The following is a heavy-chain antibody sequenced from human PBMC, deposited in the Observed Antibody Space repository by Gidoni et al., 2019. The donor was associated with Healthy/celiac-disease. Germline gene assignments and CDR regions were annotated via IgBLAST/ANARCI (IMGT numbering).Heavy chain of an antibody. J-gene: IGHJ4*02. CDR1: GFTFSSYG. CDR3: AKDRGGRCDY. V-gene: IGHV3-30*02. CDR2: IQYDGGNK. Sequence: QVQLVASGGGVVQPGRSLRLSCAASGFTFSSYGMHWVRQAPGKGLEWVAFIQYDGGNKYYGDSVKGRFTISRDNSKNTLYLQMNSLRAEDTAVYYCAKDRGGRCDYWGQGTLVTVSS. D-gene: IGHD3-10*01.